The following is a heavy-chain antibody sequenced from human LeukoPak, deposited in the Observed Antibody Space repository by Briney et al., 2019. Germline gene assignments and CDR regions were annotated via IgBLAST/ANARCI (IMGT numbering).Heavy chain of an antibody. CDR1: GGSFSGYY. CDR2: INHSGST. D-gene: IGHD2-2*01. J-gene: IGHJ5*02. Sequence: SETLSLTCAAYGGSFSGYYWSWIRQPPGKGLEWIGEINHSGSTNYNPSLKSRVTISVDTSKNQFSLKLSSVTAADTAVYYCAREWIRGVVVPAAMRNWFDPWGQGTLVTVSS. V-gene: IGHV4-34*01. CDR3: AREWIRGVVVPAAMRNWFDP.